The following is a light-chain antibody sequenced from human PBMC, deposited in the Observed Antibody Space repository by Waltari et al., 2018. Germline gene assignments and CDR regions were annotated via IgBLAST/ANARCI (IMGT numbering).Light chain of an antibody. V-gene: IGLV2-23*02. Sequence: HRDPGNAPKLLIYEVTKRPSGVSNRFSGSKSGNTASLTISGLPSEDEADYYCCSYAGASTSLYVFGTGTKVTVL. CDR2: EVT. CDR3: CSYAGASTSLYV. J-gene: IGLJ1*01.